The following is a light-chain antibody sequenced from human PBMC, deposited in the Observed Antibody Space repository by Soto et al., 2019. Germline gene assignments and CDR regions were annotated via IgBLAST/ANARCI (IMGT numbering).Light chain of an antibody. Sequence: QSVLTQPPSASGTPGQRVTISCSGSSSNIGSNTVNWYQQLPGTAPKLLIYSNNQRPSGVPDRFSGSMSGTSASLAISGLQSEDEADYYCAAWDDSLNGYVFATGTKLTVL. CDR2: SNN. CDR1: SSNIGSNT. J-gene: IGLJ1*01. V-gene: IGLV1-44*01. CDR3: AAWDDSLNGYV.